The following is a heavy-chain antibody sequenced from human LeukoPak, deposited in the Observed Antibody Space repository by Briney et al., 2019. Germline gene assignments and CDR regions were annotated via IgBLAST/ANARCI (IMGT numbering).Heavy chain of an antibody. J-gene: IGHJ3*02. CDR1: GYTFSSYG. V-gene: IGHV1-18*01. CDR3: ARDFGVGTFDI. Sequence: ASVKVSCKASGYTFSSYGISWVRQAPGQGLEWMGWISAYNGDTNYGQNLQGRVTMTTDTSTSTAYMELRSLRSDDTAVCYCARDFGVGTFDIWGQGTMVTVSS. CDR2: ISAYNGDT. D-gene: IGHD3-10*01.